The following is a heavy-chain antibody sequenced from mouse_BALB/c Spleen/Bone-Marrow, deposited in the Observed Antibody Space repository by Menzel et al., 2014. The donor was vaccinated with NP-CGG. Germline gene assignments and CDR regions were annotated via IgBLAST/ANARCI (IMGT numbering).Heavy chain of an antibody. Sequence: EVKLMESGGDLVKPGGSLKLSCAAPGFTFTSHGMSWVRQTPDKRLEWVATISSGGSYTYYPDSVKGRFTISRDNAKNTLYLQMSSLKSEDTAMYYCARLGRDYFDYWGQGTTLTVSS. CDR3: ARLGRDYFDY. V-gene: IGHV5-6*01. CDR1: GFTFTSHG. CDR2: ISSGGSYT. J-gene: IGHJ2*01. D-gene: IGHD4-1*01.